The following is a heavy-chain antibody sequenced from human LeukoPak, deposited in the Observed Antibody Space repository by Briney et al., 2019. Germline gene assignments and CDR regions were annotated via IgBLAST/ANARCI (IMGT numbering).Heavy chain of an antibody. J-gene: IGHJ3*02. CDR3: ARDQVASGAFDI. D-gene: IGHD6-25*01. CDR1: GFTFSSYA. V-gene: IGHV3-30-3*01. CDR2: ISYDGSNK. Sequence: PGGSLRLSCAASGFTFSSYAMHWVRQAPGKGLEWVAVISYDGSNKYYADSVKGRFTISRDNSKNTLYLQMNSLRAEDTAVYYCARDQVASGAFDIWGQGTMVTVSS.